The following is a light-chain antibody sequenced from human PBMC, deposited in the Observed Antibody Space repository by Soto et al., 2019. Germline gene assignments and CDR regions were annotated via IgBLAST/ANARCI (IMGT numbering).Light chain of an antibody. CDR1: QGIRKD. V-gene: IGKV1-39*01. CDR3: QQSFSTLWT. Sequence: DIQMTQSPSSLSASVGDRVTITCRESQGIRKDLGWYQQKQGKAPKRXIYAASSLQSGVRSRFSGSGSGTDFTLTISSLQPEDFATYYCQQSFSTLWTFGQGTKVDIK. J-gene: IGKJ1*01. CDR2: AAS.